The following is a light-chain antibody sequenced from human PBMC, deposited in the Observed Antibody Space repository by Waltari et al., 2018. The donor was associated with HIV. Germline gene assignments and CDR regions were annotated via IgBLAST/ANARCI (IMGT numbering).Light chain of an antibody. CDR1: CASVSTIVF. CDR3: VLYVRSGRF. CDR2: NTD. V-gene: IGLV8-61*01. J-gene: IGLJ2*01. Sequence: QAVVTQEPLLSLSSGKTLTLTCGLNCASVSTIVFPSWYQLTPGQPPRSLLYNTDVLSSGVPERFSGSIVGNKAALTITGAQAEDECIYYCVLYVRSGRFFGGGTRLTVL.